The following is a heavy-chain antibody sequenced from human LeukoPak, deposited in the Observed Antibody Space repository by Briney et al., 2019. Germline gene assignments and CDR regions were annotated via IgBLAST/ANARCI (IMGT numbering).Heavy chain of an antibody. CDR2: IYYSGGT. D-gene: IGHD3-3*01. J-gene: IGHJ4*02. CDR3: ARAYYDFWSGYSRIDY. CDR1: GGSISSSSYY. V-gene: IGHV4-39*01. Sequence: PSETLSLTCTVSGGSISSSSYYWGWVRQPPGKGLEWIGSIYYSGGTYYNPSLKSRVTISVDTSNNQFSLKLSSVTAADTAVYYCARAYYDFWSGYSRIDYWGQGTLVTVSS.